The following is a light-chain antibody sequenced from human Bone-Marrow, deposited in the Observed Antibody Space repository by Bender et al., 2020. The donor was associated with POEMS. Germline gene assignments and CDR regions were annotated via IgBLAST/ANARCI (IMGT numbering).Light chain of an antibody. CDR1: SSDVGNYDL. J-gene: IGLJ3*02. Sequence: QSALTQPASVSGSPGQSITISCTGSSSDVGNYDLVSWYQQHPGRPPKLMIYEVTSRPSGVSNRFSGSKSGNTASLTISGLQGEDEADYYCCSYAGSNNLLFGGGTKLTVL. CDR3: CSYAGSNNLL. CDR2: EVT. V-gene: IGLV2-23*02.